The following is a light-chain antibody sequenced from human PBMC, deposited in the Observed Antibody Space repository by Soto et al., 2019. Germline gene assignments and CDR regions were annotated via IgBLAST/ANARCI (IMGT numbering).Light chain of an antibody. V-gene: IGKV3-11*01. CDR2: DAS. Sequence: EVVLTQSPGTLSLSPGERATLSCRSSQTVGSDYLAWYQQKPGQAPRLLIYDASNRATGIPARFSGSGSGTDFTLTISSLEPEDFAVYYCQQRSNWPYTFGQGTKLEIK. J-gene: IGKJ2*01. CDR1: QTVGSDY. CDR3: QQRSNWPYT.